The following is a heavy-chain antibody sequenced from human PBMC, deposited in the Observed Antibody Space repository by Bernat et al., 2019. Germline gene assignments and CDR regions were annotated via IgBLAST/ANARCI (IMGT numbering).Heavy chain of an antibody. J-gene: IGHJ3*02. Sequence: QVQLVQSGAEVKKPGSSVKVSCKASGGTFSSYTISWVRQAPGQGLEWMGRIIPILGIANYAQKFQGGVTITADKSTSTAYMELSSLRSEDTAVYYCARERLPYDSSGIGDAFDIWGQGTMVTVSS. CDR3: ARERLPYDSSGIGDAFDI. CDR1: GGTFSSYT. CDR2: IIPILGIA. V-gene: IGHV1-69*08. D-gene: IGHD3-22*01.